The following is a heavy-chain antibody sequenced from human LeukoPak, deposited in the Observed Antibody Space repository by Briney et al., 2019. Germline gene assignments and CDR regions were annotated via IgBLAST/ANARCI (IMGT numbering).Heavy chain of an antibody. CDR2: IKSKTDGGTT. D-gene: IGHD1-26*01. V-gene: IGHV3-15*01. CDR1: GFTFSSYA. J-gene: IGHJ4*02. Sequence: GGSLRLSCAASGFTFSSYAMRWVRQAPGKGPEWIGRIKSKTDGGTTDYATPVKGRFTISRDDSNSTLYLQMNSLKTEDTAVYYCATEFGWESTVDFWGQGTLVTVSS. CDR3: ATEFGWESTVDF.